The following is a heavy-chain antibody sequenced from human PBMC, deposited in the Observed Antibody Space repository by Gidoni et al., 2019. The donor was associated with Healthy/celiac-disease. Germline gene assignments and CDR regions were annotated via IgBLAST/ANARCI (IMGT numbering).Heavy chain of an antibody. Sequence: QVQLQESGPGLVKPSETLSLTCTVSGGSISSYYWSWIRQPPGKGLEWIGYIYYSGSTNYNPSLKSRVTISVDTSKNQFSLKLSSVTAADTAVYYCARDRDSRGFDYWGQGTLVTVSS. CDR3: ARDRDSRGFDY. CDR2: IYYSGST. CDR1: GGSISSYY. J-gene: IGHJ4*02. D-gene: IGHD3-22*01. V-gene: IGHV4-59*01.